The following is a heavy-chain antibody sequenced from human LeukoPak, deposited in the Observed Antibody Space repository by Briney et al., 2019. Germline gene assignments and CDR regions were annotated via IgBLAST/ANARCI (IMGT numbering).Heavy chain of an antibody. J-gene: IGHJ6*02. V-gene: IGHV1-18*01. Sequence: GASVKVSCKASGYTFTSYGISWVRQAPGQGLEWMRWISAYNGNTNYAQKLQGRVTMTTDTSTSTAYMELRSLRSDDTAVYYCARDQTLNYYYGMDVWGQGTTVTVSS. CDR2: ISAYNGNT. CDR3: ARDQTLNYYYGMDV. CDR1: GYTFTSYG. D-gene: IGHD4-23*01.